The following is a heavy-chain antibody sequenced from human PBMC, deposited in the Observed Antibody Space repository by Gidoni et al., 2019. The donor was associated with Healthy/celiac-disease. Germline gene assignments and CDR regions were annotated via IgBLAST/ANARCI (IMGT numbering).Heavy chain of an antibody. CDR3: TRDLDAYVWGTHYFDY. V-gene: IGHV3-49*03. CDR1: GFPCGAYA. CDR2: IRSKAYGWTT. J-gene: IGHJ4*02. Sequence: EGQLVESGGGLVQPGLSLTLSCTAPGFPCGAYAMSWFRQAQGKGLEWVGFIRSKAYGWTTEDAASVKGRFTISRDDSKSIAYLQMTSRTTEYTAVYYCTRDLDAYVWGTHYFDYWGQGTLVTVSS. D-gene: IGHD3-16*01.